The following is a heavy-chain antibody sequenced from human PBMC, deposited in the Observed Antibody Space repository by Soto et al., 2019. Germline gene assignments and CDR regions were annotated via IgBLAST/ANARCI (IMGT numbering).Heavy chain of an antibody. V-gene: IGHV3-33*01. CDR1: GFTFSSYC. D-gene: IGHD2-2*03. Sequence: GGSLRLSCAASGFTFSSYCMHWVRQAPGKGLEWVAVIWYDGSNKYYADSVKGRFTISRDNSKNTLYLQMNSLRAEDTAVYYCARDPMDIVVVPAALSFDYWGQGTLVTVSS. J-gene: IGHJ4*02. CDR2: IWYDGSNK. CDR3: ARDPMDIVVVPAALSFDY.